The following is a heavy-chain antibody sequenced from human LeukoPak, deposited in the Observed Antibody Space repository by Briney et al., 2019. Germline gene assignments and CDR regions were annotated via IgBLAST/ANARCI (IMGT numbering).Heavy chain of an antibody. CDR2: ITSSSSYT. Sequence: GGSLLLSCAVSGFTFNSYHMNWVRQAPGKGLEWVSSITSSSSYTYYAESVKGRFTISRDNAENSLYLQMNSLRAEDTAVYYCARDRRRGMDVWGKGTTVTVSS. V-gene: IGHV3-21*01. CDR3: ARDRRRGMDV. CDR1: GFTFNSYH. D-gene: IGHD3-16*01. J-gene: IGHJ6*04.